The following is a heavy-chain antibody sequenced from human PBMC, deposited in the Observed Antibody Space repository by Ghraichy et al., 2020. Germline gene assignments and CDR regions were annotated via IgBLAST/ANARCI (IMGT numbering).Heavy chain of an antibody. CDR1: GGSFSGYY. CDR2: INHSGST. J-gene: IGHJ5*02. CDR3: AKPGIAVAWFDP. V-gene: IGHV4-34*01. D-gene: IGHD6-19*01. Sequence: SETLSLTCAVYGGSFSGYYWSWIRQPPGKGLEWIGEINHSGSTNYNPSLKSRVTISVDTSKNQFSLKLSSVTAADTAVYYCAKPGIAVAWFDPWGQGTLVTVSS.